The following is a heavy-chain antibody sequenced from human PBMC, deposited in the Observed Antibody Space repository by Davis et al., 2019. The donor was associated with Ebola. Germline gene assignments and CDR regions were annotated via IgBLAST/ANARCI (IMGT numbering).Heavy chain of an antibody. Sequence: GGSLRLSCAAPGFTFSSYAMHWVRQAPGKGLEWVANIKQDGSEKYYVDSVKGRFTISRDNAKNSLYLQMNSLRAEDTAVYYCARDRDGSYCADVWGKGTTVTVSS. D-gene: IGHD1-26*01. CDR2: IKQDGSEK. CDR3: ARDRDGSYCADV. CDR1: GFTFSSYA. J-gene: IGHJ6*04. V-gene: IGHV3-7*01.